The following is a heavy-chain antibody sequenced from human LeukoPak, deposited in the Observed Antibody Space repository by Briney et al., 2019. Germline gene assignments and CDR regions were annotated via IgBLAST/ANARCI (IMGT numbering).Heavy chain of an antibody. V-gene: IGHV1-18*01. J-gene: IGHJ6*02. CDR1: GYTFTSYG. CDR2: ISAYNGNT. D-gene: IGHD6-19*01. CDR3: AAADPQQWPEHYYYYYGMDV. Sequence: ASVKVSCKASGYTFTSYGISWVRQAPGQGLEWMGWISAYNGNTNYAQKLQGRVTMTTDTSTSTAYMELRSLRSDDTAVYYCAAADPQQWPEHYYYYYGMDVWGQGATVTVSS.